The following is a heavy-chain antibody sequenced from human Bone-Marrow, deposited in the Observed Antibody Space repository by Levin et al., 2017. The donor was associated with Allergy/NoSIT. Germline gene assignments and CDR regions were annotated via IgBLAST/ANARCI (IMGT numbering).Heavy chain of an antibody. J-gene: IGHJ6*02. Sequence: GGSLRLSCAASGFTFSSYGMHWVRQAPGKGLEWVAVISYDGSNKYYADSVKGRFTISRDNSKNTLYLQMNSLRAEDTAVYYCAKPSIAARPAHYYYYGMDVWGQGTTVTVSS. D-gene: IGHD6-6*01. V-gene: IGHV3-30*18. CDR1: GFTFSSYG. CDR2: ISYDGSNK. CDR3: AKPSIAARPAHYYYYGMDV.